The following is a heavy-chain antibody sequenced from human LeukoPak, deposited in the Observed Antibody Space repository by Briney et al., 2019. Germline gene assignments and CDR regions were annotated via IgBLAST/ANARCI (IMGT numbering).Heavy chain of an antibody. J-gene: IGHJ4*02. CDR3: ARVAQLGNDY. CDR2: ISSSGSTI. D-gene: IGHD7-27*01. V-gene: IGHV3-48*03. CDR1: GFTFSSYE. Sequence: GGSLRLSCAASGFTFSSYEMNWVRQAPGKGQEWVSYISSSGSTIYYADSVKGRFTISRDNAKNSLYLQMNSLRAEDTAVYYCARVAQLGNDYWGQGTLVTVSS.